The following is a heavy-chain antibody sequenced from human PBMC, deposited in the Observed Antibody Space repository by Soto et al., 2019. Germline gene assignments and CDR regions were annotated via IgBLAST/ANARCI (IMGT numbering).Heavy chain of an antibody. V-gene: IGHV4-39*01. CDR2: IYYSGST. Sequence: TSETLSLTCTVSGGSISSRSYYWGWIRQPPGKGLEWIGSIYYSGSTYYNPSLKSRVTISVDTSKNQFSLKLRSVTAADTAVYYCARLRGPGRWLQSTNYYYYGMDVWGQGTTVTVSS. D-gene: IGHD5-12*01. CDR3: ARLRGPGRWLQSTNYYYYGMDV. J-gene: IGHJ6*02. CDR1: GGSISSRSYY.